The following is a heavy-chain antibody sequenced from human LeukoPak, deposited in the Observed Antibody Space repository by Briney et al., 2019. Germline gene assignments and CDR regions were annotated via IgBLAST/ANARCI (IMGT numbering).Heavy chain of an antibody. CDR3: ASTSRLGVSGSYYNYYYYMDV. Sequence: SETLPLTCTVSGGSISSYYWSWIRQPPGKGLEWIGYIYYSGSTNYNPSLKSRVTISVDTSKNQFSLKLSSVTAADTAVYYCASTSRLGVSGSYYNYYYYMDVWGKGTTVTVSS. CDR1: GGSISSYY. D-gene: IGHD3-10*01. J-gene: IGHJ6*03. V-gene: IGHV4-59*12. CDR2: IYYSGST.